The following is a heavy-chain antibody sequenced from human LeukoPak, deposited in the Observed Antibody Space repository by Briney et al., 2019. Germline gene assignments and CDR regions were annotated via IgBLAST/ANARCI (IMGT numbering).Heavy chain of an antibody. CDR1: GDSVSSKSTA. Sequence: SQTLSLTCAISGDSVSSKSTAWNRIRQSPSRGLEWLGRTYYRSKWYTGYAVSVKGRITINPDTSKNQFSLQLNSVTPEDTAVYYCARGTSDYYDSSGYYRFPYPMYFDYWGQGTLVTVSS. D-gene: IGHD3-22*01. V-gene: IGHV6-1*01. CDR3: ARGTSDYYDSSGYYRFPYPMYFDY. CDR2: TYYRSKWYT. J-gene: IGHJ4*02.